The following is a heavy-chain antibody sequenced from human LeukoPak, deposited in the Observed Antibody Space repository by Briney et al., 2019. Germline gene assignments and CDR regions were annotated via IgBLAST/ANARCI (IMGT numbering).Heavy chain of an antibody. CDR1: GFTFSSYG. V-gene: IGHV3-30*18. D-gene: IGHD2/OR15-2a*01. J-gene: IGHJ4*02. CDR2: ISYDGSNK. CDR3: AKDFSIRRYYFDY. Sequence: GRSLRLSRAASGFTFSSYGMHWVRQAPGKGLEWVAVISYDGSNKYYADSVKGRFTISRDNSKNTLYLQMNSLRAEDTAVYYCAKDFSIRRYYFDYWGQGTLVTVSS.